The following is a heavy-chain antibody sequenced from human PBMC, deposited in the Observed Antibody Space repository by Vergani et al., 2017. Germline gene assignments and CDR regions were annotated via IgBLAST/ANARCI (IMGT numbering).Heavy chain of an antibody. CDR2: ISDDGSNK. CDR1: GFTFSSYA. Sequence: QVQLVESGGGVVQPGRSLRLSCAASGFTFSSYAMHWVRQAPGKGLEWVAVISDDGSNKYYADSVKGRFTISRDNSKNTLYLQMNSLRAEDTAVYYCARDEARLMSYWGQGTLVTVSS. J-gene: IGHJ4*02. D-gene: IGHD2-8*01. V-gene: IGHV3-30-3*01. CDR3: ARDEARLMSY.